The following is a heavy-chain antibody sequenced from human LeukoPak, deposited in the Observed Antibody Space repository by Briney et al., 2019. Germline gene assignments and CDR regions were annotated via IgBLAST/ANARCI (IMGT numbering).Heavy chain of an antibody. D-gene: IGHD1-26*01. CDR1: GGSISSSSYY. CDR3: ARGTGWELPDPFDY. J-gene: IGHJ4*02. V-gene: IGHV4-39*01. CDR2: IYHSGST. Sequence: SETLSLTCTVSGGSISSSSYYWGWIRQPPGKGLEWIGSIYHSGSTYYNPSLKSRVTISVDTSKNQFSLKLSSVTAADTAVYYCARGTGWELPDPFDYWGQGTLVTVSS.